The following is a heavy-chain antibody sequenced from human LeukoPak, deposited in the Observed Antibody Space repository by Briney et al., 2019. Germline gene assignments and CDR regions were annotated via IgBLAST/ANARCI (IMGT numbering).Heavy chain of an antibody. CDR1: GFTFSVYG. CDR3: ARLRFLEWLLFDY. V-gene: IGHV3-23*01. J-gene: IGHJ4*02. CDR2: ISASGANT. D-gene: IGHD3-3*01. Sequence: PGGSLRLSCAASGFTFSVYGMSWVRQAPGKGLEYVSAISASGANTYYADSVKGRFTISRDNSKNTLYLQMNSLRAEDTAVYYCARLRFLEWLLFDYWGQGTLVTVSS.